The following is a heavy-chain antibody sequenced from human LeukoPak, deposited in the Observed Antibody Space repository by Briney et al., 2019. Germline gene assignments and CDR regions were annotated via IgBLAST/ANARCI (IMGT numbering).Heavy chain of an antibody. CDR1: GGSFSGYY. J-gene: IGHJ5*02. D-gene: IGHD2-2*01. V-gene: IGHV4-34*01. CDR3: ARDRRSSWFDP. CDR2: INHSGST. Sequence: PSETLTLTRAVYGGSFSGYYWSWIRQPPGKGLEWIGEINHSGSTNYNPSLKSRVTISVDTSKNQFSLKLSSVTAADTAVYYCARDRRSSWFDPWAREPWSPSPQ.